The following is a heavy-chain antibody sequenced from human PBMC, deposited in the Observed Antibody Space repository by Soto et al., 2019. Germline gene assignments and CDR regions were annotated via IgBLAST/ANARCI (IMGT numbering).Heavy chain of an antibody. V-gene: IGHV1-3*01. Sequence: ASVKVSCKASGYTLTSYAMHWVRQAPGQRLEWMGWINAGNGNTKYSQKFQGRVTITRDTSASTAYMELSSLRSEDTAVYYCARGSVLLWFGELWPWGQGTLVTVSS. CDR2: INAGNGNT. CDR3: ARGSVLLWFGELWP. CDR1: GYTLTSYA. J-gene: IGHJ5*02. D-gene: IGHD3-10*01.